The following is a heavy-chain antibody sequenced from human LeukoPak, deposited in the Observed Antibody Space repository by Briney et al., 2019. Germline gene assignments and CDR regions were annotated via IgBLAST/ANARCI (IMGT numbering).Heavy chain of an antibody. V-gene: IGHV7-4-1*02. D-gene: IGHD1-1*01. CDR1: GYTFTSYA. CDR2: INTNTGNP. Sequence: ASVKVSCKASGYTFTSYAMNWVRQAPGQGLEWMGWINTNTGNPTYAQGFTGRFVFSLDTSVSTAYLQISSLKAEDTAVYYCARDRLTTGTLDYYYMDVWGKGTTVTVSS. J-gene: IGHJ6*03. CDR3: ARDRLTTGTLDYYYMDV.